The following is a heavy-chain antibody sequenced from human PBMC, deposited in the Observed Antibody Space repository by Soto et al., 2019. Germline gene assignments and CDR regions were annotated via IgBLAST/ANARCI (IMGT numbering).Heavy chain of an antibody. D-gene: IGHD6-13*01. CDR1: GFTFSSYA. CDR3: AKDRKLSSSWYFPFDY. J-gene: IGHJ4*02. CDR2: ISGSGGST. V-gene: IGHV3-23*01. Sequence: GGSLRLSCAASGFTFSSYAMSWVRQAPGKGLEWVSAISGSGGSTYYADSVKGRFTISRDNSKNTLYLQMNNLRAEDTAVYYCAKDRKLSSSWYFPFDYWGQGTLVTVSS.